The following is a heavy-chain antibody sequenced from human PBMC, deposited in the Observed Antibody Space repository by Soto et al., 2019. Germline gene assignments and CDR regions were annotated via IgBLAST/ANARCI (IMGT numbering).Heavy chain of an antibody. CDR3: AIANSWRVALRI. V-gene: IGHV1-69*02. CDR1: RGTVNTNA. D-gene: IGHD5-12*01. J-gene: IGHJ3*02. CDR2: IVPFNGIT. Sequence: VQSGAEMKKPGSSVKVSCTVSRGTVNTNAISWVRQAPGRGPEWMGRIVPFNGITEYAPKFQDRVSMTADRSTSQVDMEVRDLRPEDTAIYYWAIANSWRVALRIWDQGT.